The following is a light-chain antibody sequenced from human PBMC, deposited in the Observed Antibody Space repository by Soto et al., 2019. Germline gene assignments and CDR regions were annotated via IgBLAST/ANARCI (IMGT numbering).Light chain of an antibody. V-gene: IGKV3D-15*01. CDR2: GTS. J-gene: IGKJ1*01. Sequence: EIVMTQSPGTLSVSPGERATLSCRASQSVSVNLAWYQQKPGQAPRLLIHGTSSRATGIPDRFSGSGSGTEFTLTIARLESEDFAVYYCQQYDSLPRTFGQGTKVEIK. CDR3: QQYDSLPRT. CDR1: QSVSVN.